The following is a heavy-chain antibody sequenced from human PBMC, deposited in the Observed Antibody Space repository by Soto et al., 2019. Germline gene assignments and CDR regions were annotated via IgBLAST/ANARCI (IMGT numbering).Heavy chain of an antibody. Sequence: SVKVSCKASGGTFSSYAISWVRQAPGQGLEWMGGIIPIFGTANYAQKFQGRVTITADKSTSTAYMELSSLRSEDTAVYYCARDPTSNRARYYYMDVWGKGTTVTVSS. J-gene: IGHJ6*03. CDR1: GGTFSSYA. CDR3: ARDPTSNRARYYYMDV. D-gene: IGHD4-4*01. V-gene: IGHV1-69*06. CDR2: IIPIFGTA.